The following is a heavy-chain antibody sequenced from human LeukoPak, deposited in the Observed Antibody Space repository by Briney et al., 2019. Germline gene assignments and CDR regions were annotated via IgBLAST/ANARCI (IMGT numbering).Heavy chain of an antibody. CDR3: AKGGRWSAPTGFDY. Sequence: PGGSLRLSCAASGFTFSSYAMSWVRQAPGKGLEWVSISGSGGSTYYADSVKGRFTISRDNSKNTLYLQMNSLRAEDTAVYYCAKGGRWSAPTGFDYWGQGTLVTVSS. V-gene: IGHV3-23*01. CDR2: ISGSGGST. CDR1: GFTFSSYA. D-gene: IGHD3-3*01. J-gene: IGHJ4*02.